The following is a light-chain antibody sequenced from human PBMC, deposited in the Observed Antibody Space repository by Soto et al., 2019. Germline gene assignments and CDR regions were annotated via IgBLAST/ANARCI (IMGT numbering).Light chain of an antibody. CDR3: HQYVSSPLT. Sequence: EIVLTQSPGPLSLSPGEGATVSCRASPSVNSNLLAWFQQKPGQAPRLLIHDASRRATGIPDRFSGSGSGTDFTLSISRLEPEDFAVYYWHQYVSSPLTVGQGTKLEI. J-gene: IGKJ2*01. V-gene: IGKV3-20*01. CDR1: PSVNSNL. CDR2: DAS.